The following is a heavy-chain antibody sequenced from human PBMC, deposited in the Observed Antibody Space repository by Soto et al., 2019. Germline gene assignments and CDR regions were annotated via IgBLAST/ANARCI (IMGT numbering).Heavy chain of an antibody. V-gene: IGHV4-59*08. CDR2: MYYSGRT. CDR1: GGSITSHY. D-gene: IGHD1-26*01. CDR3: ARGVLLAPDV. J-gene: IGHJ6*02. Sequence: SETLSLTCSVSGGSITSHYWTWVRQPPGKGLEWIGYMYYSGRTNYNPSLKSRVTVSIDPSKNQFSLQMSSITAADTAGYYCARGVLLAPDVWGQGTTVTGSS.